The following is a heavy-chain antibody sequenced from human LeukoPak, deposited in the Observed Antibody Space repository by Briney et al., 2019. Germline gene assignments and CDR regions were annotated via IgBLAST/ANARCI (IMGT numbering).Heavy chain of an antibody. J-gene: IGHJ6*03. CDR2: IKQDGSEK. Sequence: PGGSLRLSCAASGFTFSSYWMSWVRQAPGKGLEWVANIKQDGSEKYYVDSVKGRFTISRDNAKNSLYLQMNSLRAEDTAVYYCARQRVVPAASVGYYYYYTDVWGKGTTVTVSS. D-gene: IGHD2-2*01. CDR3: ARQRVVPAASVGYYYYYTDV. V-gene: IGHV3-7*01. CDR1: GFTFSSYW.